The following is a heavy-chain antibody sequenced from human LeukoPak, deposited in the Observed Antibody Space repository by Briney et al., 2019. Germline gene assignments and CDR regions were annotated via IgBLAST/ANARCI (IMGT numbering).Heavy chain of an antibody. D-gene: IGHD1-26*01. Sequence: SETLSLTCAVYGGSFSGYYWSWIRQPPGKGLEWIGEINHSGSTNYNPSLKSRVTISVDTSKNQFSLKLSSVTAADTAVYYCAGGGGSGSYWPSQRRPHDYWGQGTLVTVSS. V-gene: IGHV4-34*01. CDR2: INHSGST. J-gene: IGHJ4*02. CDR1: GGSFSGYY. CDR3: AGGGGSGSYWPSQRRPHDY.